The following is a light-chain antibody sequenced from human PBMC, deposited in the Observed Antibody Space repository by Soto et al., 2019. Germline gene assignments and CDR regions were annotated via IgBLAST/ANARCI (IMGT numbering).Light chain of an antibody. J-gene: IGKJ5*01. Sequence: EIVMTQSLATLSVSPGERATLSCRASQSVSSSYLAWYQQKPGQAPRLLIYGASTRATGISARFSGSGSGTEFTLTISSLQSEDFAVYYCQQYHNWPIAFGQGTRLEIK. CDR3: QQYHNWPIA. CDR1: QSVSSSY. V-gene: IGKV3-15*01. CDR2: GAS.